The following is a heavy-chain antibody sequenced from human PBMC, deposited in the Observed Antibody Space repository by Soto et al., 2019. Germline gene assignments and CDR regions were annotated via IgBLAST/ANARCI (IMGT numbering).Heavy chain of an antibody. CDR2: ISWDGGST. J-gene: IGHJ6*02. CDR1: GFTFDDYT. V-gene: IGHV3-43*01. CDR3: AKDSSSSWWKYYYYYGMDF. D-gene: IGHD6-13*01. Sequence: GGSLRLSCAASGFTFDDYTMHWVRQAPGKGLEWVSLISWDGGSTYYADSVKGRFTISRDNSKNSLYLQMNSLRTEDTALYYCAKDSSSSWWKYYYYYGMDFWGQGTTVTVSS.